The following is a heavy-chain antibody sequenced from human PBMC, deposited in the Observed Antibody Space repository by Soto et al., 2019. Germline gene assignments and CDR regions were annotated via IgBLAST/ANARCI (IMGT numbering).Heavy chain of an antibody. CDR3: ARVGGCSSTSCYRAAAGTDYYYGMDV. Sequence: PGESLKISCKGSGYSFTSYWIGWVRQMPGKGLEWMGIIYPGDSDTRYSPSFQGQVTISADKSISTAYLQWSSLKASDTAMYYCARVGGCSSTSCYRAAAGTDYYYGMDVWGQGTTVTVSS. J-gene: IGHJ6*02. CDR1: GYSFTSYW. CDR2: IYPGDSDT. V-gene: IGHV5-51*01. D-gene: IGHD2-2*01.